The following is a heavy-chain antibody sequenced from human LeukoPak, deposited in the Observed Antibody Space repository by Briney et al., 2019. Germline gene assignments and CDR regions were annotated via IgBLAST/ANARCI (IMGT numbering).Heavy chain of an antibody. D-gene: IGHD2-2*01. CDR3: ARDSPDIVVVPAAPYYYYGMDV. V-gene: IGHV3-11*06. J-gene: IGHJ6*04. CDR2: ISSSSRYT. Sequence: GGSLRLSCAPSGFTFSDYYMSSVRQAPGKGMEWVSYISSSSRYTNYADSVKGRFTISRDNAKNSMYLQMNSLRAEDTAVYYCARDSPDIVVVPAAPYYYYGMDVWGKGTTVTVSS. CDR1: GFTFSDYY.